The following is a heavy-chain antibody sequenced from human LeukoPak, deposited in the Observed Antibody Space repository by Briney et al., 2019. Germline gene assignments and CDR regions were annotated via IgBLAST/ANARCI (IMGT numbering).Heavy chain of an antibody. CDR1: GDFITSGSGIFY. J-gene: IGHJ4*02. Sequence: TSETLSLTCTVSGDFITSGSGIFYWGWIRQSPGKGLEWIGSVFYSGSTSYNPSLKSRVTISVDTSKNQFSLKLSSVTAADTAVYYCARNSTTVNHVYKFFDYWGRGTLVTLSS. CDR3: ARNSTTVNHVYKFFDY. D-gene: IGHD4-17*01. CDR2: VFYSGST. V-gene: IGHV4-39*01.